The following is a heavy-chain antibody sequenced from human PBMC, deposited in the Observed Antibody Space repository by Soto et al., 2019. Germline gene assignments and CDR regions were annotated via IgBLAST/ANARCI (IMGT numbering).Heavy chain of an antibody. Sequence: SVKVSCKASGGTFSSYAISWVRQAPGQGLEWMGGIIPIFGTANYAQKFQGRVTITADESTSTAYMELSSLRSEDTAVYYCAPGQVATINGGYYYGMVVWGQGTTVTVSS. J-gene: IGHJ6*02. CDR2: IIPIFGTA. V-gene: IGHV1-69*13. CDR3: APGQVATINGGYYYGMVV. CDR1: GGTFSSYA. D-gene: IGHD5-12*01.